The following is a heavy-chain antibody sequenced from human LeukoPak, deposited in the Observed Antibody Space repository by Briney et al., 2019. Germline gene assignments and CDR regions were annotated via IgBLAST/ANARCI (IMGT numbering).Heavy chain of an antibody. CDR1: GGSISSYY. D-gene: IGHD3-16*01. CDR3: ARRPLGQSPLFDP. V-gene: IGHV4-4*09. J-gene: IGHJ5*02. CDR2: IYTSGST. Sequence: PSETLSLTCTVSGGSISSYYWSWIRQPPGKGLEWIGYIYTSGSTNYNPSLKSRVTISVDTSKNQFSLKLSSVTAADTAVYYCARRPLGQSPLFDPWGQGTLVTVSS.